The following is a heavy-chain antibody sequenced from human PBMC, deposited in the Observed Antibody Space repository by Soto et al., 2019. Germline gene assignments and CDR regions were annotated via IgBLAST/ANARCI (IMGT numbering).Heavy chain of an antibody. CDR2: ISGSGGST. V-gene: IGHV3-23*01. Sequence: GGSLRLSCAASGFTFSSYAMGWVRQAPVKGLEWVSAISGSGGSTYYADSVKGRFTISRDNSKNTLYLQMNSLRAEDTAVYYCAKDRLLWFGATSIGIDYWGKGTLVTVSS. CDR3: AKDRLLWFGATSIGIDY. D-gene: IGHD3-10*01. J-gene: IGHJ4*02. CDR1: GFTFSSYA.